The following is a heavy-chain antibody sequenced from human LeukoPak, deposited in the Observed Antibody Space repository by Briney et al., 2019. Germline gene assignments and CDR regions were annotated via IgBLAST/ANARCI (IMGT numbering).Heavy chain of an antibody. J-gene: IGHJ4*02. CDR3: GYQLLNGYSDY. V-gene: IGHV4-39*01. CDR2: IYYSGST. D-gene: IGHD2-2*01. CDR1: GGSISSSSYY. Sequence: PSETLSLTCIVSGGSISSSSYYWGWIRQPPGKGLEWIGSIYYSGSTYYNPSLKSRVTISVDTSKNQFSLKLSSVTAADTAVYYCGYQLLNGYSDYWGQGTLVTVSS.